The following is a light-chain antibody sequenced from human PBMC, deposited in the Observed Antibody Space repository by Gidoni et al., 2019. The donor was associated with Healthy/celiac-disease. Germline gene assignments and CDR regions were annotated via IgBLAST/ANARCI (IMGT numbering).Light chain of an antibody. CDR2: WAS. CDR1: QSVLYSSNNKND. J-gene: IGKJ4*01. V-gene: IGKV4-1*01. CDR3: QQYYSTPHT. Sequence: IVMTQSPDSLAVSLGERATINCKSSQSVLYSSNNKNDLAWYQQKPGQPPKLLIYWASTREAGVPDRFSGSGSGTDFTLTISSLQAEDVAVYYCQQYYSTPHTFXGXTKVEIK.